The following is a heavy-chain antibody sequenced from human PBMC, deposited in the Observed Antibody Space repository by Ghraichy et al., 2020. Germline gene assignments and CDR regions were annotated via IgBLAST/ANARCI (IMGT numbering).Heavy chain of an antibody. V-gene: IGHV3-30*04. D-gene: IGHD3-3*01. Sequence: GGSLRLSCAASGFTFSSYAMHWVRQAPGKGLEWVAVISYDGSNKYYADSVKGRFTISRDNSKNTLYLQMNSLRAEDTAVYYCARVIYDFWSGYYTGMFGAFDIWGQGTMVTVSS. CDR2: ISYDGSNK. CDR3: ARVIYDFWSGYYTGMFGAFDI. J-gene: IGHJ3*02. CDR1: GFTFSSYA.